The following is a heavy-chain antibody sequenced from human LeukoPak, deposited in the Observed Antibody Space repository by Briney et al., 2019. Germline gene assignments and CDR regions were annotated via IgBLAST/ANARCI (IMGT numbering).Heavy chain of an antibody. J-gene: IGHJ4*02. Sequence: GGSLRLSCAASGFTFSTYTMNWVRQAPGEGLEWVSYISSSSSIIYYADSVQGRFTISRDNSKSTLCLQMNSLRAEDTAVYYCAKQLGYCSDGSCYFPYWGQGTLVTVSS. CDR1: GFTFSTYT. D-gene: IGHD2-15*01. V-gene: IGHV3-48*01. CDR2: ISSSSSII. CDR3: AKQLGYCSDGSCYFPY.